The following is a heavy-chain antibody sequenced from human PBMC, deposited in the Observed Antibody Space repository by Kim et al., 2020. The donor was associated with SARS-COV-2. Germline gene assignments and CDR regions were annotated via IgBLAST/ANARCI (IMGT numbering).Heavy chain of an antibody. Sequence: GGSLRLSCAASGSTFSVYSMNLVRQAPGKGLEWVAFISGSGSQIDYADSVKGRFTISRDNAKNSVTLQMYSLRDEDSALYYCVRDLTPIVTHDFWGQGTL. J-gene: IGHJ4*02. CDR1: GSTFSVYS. D-gene: IGHD2-15*01. CDR3: VRDLTPIVTHDF. V-gene: IGHV3-21*01. CDR2: ISGSGSQI.